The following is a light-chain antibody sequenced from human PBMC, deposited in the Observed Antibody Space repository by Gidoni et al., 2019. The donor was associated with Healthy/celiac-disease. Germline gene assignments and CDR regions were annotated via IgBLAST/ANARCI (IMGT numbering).Light chain of an antibody. J-gene: IGKJ4*01. V-gene: IGKV3-20*01. CDR3: QQYGSSPPIT. Sequence: EIVLTQSPGTLSLSPGDRATLSCSAIQSVSSSYLAWYQQKPGQAPRLLIYGASSRATGIPDRFSGSGSGTDFTLTISRLEPEDFAVYYCQQYGSSPPITFGGGTKVEIK. CDR2: GAS. CDR1: QSVSSSY.